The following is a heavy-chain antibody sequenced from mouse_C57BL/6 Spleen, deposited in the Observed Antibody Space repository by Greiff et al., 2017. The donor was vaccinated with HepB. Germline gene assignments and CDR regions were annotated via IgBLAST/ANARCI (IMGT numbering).Heavy chain of an antibody. CDR1: GYTFTDYE. J-gene: IGHJ2*01. CDR2: IDPETGGT. D-gene: IGHD1-1*01. V-gene: IGHV1-15*01. Sequence: LQESGAELVRPGASVTLSCKASGYTFTDYEMHWVKQTPVHGLEWIGAIDPETGGTAYNQKFKGKAILTADKSSSTAYMELRSLTSEDSAVYYCTRGYGSSYEGYFDYWGQGTTLTVSS. CDR3: TRGYGSSYEGYFDY.